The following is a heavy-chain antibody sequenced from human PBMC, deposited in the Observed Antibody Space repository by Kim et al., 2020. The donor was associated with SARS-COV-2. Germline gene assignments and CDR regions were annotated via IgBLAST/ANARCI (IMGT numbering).Heavy chain of an antibody. CDR2: ISGYHGYT. J-gene: IGHJ4*02. Sequence: ASVKVSCKASGYTFTDYGITWVRQAPGQGLEWMGWISGYHGYTIYAQNLQGRVTMTRDTSTTTAYMDLRSLTSAETALHYFARETRDFWGGYYADYCGQG. CDR1: GYTFTDYG. D-gene: IGHD3-3*01. CDR3: ARETRDFWGGYYADY. V-gene: IGHV1-18*01.